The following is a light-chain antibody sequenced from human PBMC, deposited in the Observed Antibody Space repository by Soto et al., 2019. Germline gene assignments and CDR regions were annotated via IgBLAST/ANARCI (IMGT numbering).Light chain of an antibody. CDR2: HSS. V-gene: IGKV3-20*01. J-gene: IGKJ2*01. Sequence: EIVLTQSPGTLSLSPGERATLSCRASQSVGNSYLAWYQQKPGQTPRLLIYHSSSRATGIPDRFSGSGSGTDFTLPISRLEPEDFAVYYCHQYAASPLTFGQGTKLEIK. CDR1: QSVGNSY. CDR3: HQYAASPLT.